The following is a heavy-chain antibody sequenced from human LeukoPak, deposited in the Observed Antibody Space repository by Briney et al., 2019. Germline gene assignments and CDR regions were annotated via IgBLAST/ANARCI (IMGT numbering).Heavy chain of an antibody. CDR1: GYTFTSYG. Sequence: VASVKVSCKASGYTFTSYGVSWVRQAPGQGLEWMGWISAYNGNTNYAQKLQGRVTMTTDTSTSTAYMELRSLRSDDTAVYYCARGGFRGSPHRHFDYWGQGTLVTVSS. V-gene: IGHV1-18*01. CDR2: ISAYNGNT. J-gene: IGHJ4*02. CDR3: ARGGFRGSPHRHFDY. D-gene: IGHD3-16*01.